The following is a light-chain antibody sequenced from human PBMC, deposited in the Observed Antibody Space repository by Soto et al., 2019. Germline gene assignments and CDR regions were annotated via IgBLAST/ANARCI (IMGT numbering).Light chain of an antibody. CDR1: QSLLYTNGYNY. Sequence: DIVMTQSPLSLPVTPGEPASISCRTSQSLLYTNGYNYVDWFVQKPGQSPQLLIYLSSNRASGVADRVSGSGSGTDFTLKISKVEAEDVGVYECLHPLYTPCTFGQWTKVEIK. J-gene: IGKJ1*01. V-gene: IGKV2-28*01. CDR2: LSS. CDR3: LHPLYTPCT.